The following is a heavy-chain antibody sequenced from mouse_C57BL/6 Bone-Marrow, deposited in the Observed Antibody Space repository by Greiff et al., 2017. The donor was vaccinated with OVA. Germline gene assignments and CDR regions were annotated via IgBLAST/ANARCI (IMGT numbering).Heavy chain of an antibody. CDR2: IYPGGGYT. J-gene: IGHJ4*01. V-gene: IGHV1-63*01. CDR1: GYTFTNYW. D-gene: IGHD2-13*01. Sequence: VQLQQSGAELVRPGTSVKMSCKASGYTFTNYWIGWAKQRPGHGLEWIGDIYPGGGYTNYNEQFKGKATLTADKSSSTAYMQFSSLTSEDSAIYYCARRGLGYAMDYWGQGTSVTVSS. CDR3: ARRGLGYAMDY.